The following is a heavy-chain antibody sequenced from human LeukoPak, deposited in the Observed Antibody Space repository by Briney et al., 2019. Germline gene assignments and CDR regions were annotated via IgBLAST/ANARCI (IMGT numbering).Heavy chain of an antibody. D-gene: IGHD3-22*01. Sequence: ASVKVSCKASGGTFSSYTISWVRQAPGQGLEWMGRIIPILGIANYAQKFQGRVTTTADKSTSTAYMELSSLRSEDTAVYYCARDNTYYYDSSGFDYWGQGTLVTVSS. CDR3: ARDNTYYYDSSGFDY. V-gene: IGHV1-69*04. CDR1: GGTFSSYT. J-gene: IGHJ4*02. CDR2: IIPILGIA.